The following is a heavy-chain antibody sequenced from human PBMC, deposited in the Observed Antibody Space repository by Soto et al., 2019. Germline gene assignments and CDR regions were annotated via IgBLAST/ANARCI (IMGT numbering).Heavy chain of an antibody. D-gene: IGHD1-26*01. V-gene: IGHV4-34*01. CDR1: GGSFSGYI. Sequence: SETLSLTCAVSGGSFSGYICTWIRQTPGKGLQWIGQINHSGSSIYNPSLKNRVTISTMSNNKFSLELSTVTAADTAMYYCTRGFFSGRSYSGRWYYFGAWGQGIMVTVSS. CDR3: TRGFFSGRSYSGRWYYFGA. J-gene: IGHJ4*02. CDR2: INHSGSS.